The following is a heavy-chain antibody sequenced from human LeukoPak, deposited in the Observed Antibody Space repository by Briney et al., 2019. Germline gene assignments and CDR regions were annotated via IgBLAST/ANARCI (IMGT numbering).Heavy chain of an antibody. J-gene: IGHJ6*03. CDR3: ARDRANIYCSSTSCYKPQYYMDV. CDR2: ISAYNGNT. D-gene: IGHD2-2*02. Sequence: GASVKVSCKASGGTFSSYAISWVRQAPGQGLEWMGWISAYNGNTNYAQKLQGRVTMTTDTSTSTAYMELRSLRSDDTAVYYCARDRANIYCSSTSCYKPQYYMDVWGKGTTVTVSS. CDR1: GGTFSSYA. V-gene: IGHV1-18*01.